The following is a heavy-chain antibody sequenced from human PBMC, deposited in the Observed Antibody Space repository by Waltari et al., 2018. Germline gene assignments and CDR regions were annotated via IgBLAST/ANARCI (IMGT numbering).Heavy chain of an antibody. V-gene: IGHV4-4*01. CDR1: GDSMSSNNW. Sequence: GTLSLTCSVSGDSMSSNNWWSWVRQSPEKGLEWIGQSHRSGRTNYNPSLESRVTISIDTANNQFSLKVTSTTAADTAVYFCARDRGRGLYLDSWGQGTLVTVSP. J-gene: IGHJ4*02. D-gene: IGHD2-15*01. CDR3: ARDRGRGLYLDS. CDR2: SHRSGRT.